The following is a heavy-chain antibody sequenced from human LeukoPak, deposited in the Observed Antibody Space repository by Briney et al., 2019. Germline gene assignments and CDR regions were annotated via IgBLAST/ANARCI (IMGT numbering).Heavy chain of an antibody. CDR1: GGSISSSSYY. Sequence: SETLSLTCTVSGGSISSSSYYWGWIRQPPGKGLEWIGSIYYSGSTYYNPSLKSRVTISVDTSKNQFSLKLSSVTAADTAVYYCASIPVVIPDSVWGQGTLVTVSS. CDR3: ASIPVVIPDSV. V-gene: IGHV4-39*07. CDR2: IYYSGST. J-gene: IGHJ4*02. D-gene: IGHD3-22*01.